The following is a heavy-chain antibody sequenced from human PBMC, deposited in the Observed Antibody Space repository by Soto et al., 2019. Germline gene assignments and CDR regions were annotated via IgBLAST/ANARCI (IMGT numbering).Heavy chain of an antibody. V-gene: IGHV3-73*02. CDR3: AGDPYHKMDV. Sequence: EVQLVESGGGLVQPGGSLKLSCAASGFPFSGSAMHWVRQASGKGLDWVGRIRSKPNSYATAYAESVNGRFTSSRNDSKNTAYRQMNSLKTEDPDVYYCAGDPYHKMDVWGRGPTVTVS. CDR2: IRSKPNSYAT. D-gene: IGHD7-27*01. CDR1: GFPFSGSA. J-gene: IGHJ6*02.